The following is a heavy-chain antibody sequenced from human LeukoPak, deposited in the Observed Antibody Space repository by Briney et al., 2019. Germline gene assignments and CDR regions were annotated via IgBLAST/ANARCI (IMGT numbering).Heavy chain of an antibody. CDR3: ARGASLRAVVVGATTSPPMPYDF. D-gene: IGHD2-15*01. CDR1: GYTFTSYD. CDR2: MNPNSGNT. Sequence: ASVKVSCKASGYTFTSYDIIWVRQATGQGLEWMGWMNPNSGNTGYAQKFQGRVTMTRNTSISTAYMELSSLGSEDTAVYYCARGASLRAVVVGATTSPPMPYDFWGQGTLVTVSS. J-gene: IGHJ4*02. V-gene: IGHV1-8*01.